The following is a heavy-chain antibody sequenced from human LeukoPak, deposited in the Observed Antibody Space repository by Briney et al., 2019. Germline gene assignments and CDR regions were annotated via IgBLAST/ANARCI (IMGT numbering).Heavy chain of an antibody. CDR1: GGSIRNYY. CDR3: ARSQSSGKTAAGDAYYFYHGMDV. J-gene: IGHJ6*02. D-gene: IGHD6-13*01. V-gene: IGHV4-59*01. Sequence: SETLSLTCTVSGGSIRNYYWTWIRQPPGKGLERIGYRYYSGSTNYNPSLQSRVSMSIDTSKNQFSLNLSSLTAADTALYYCARSQSSGKTAAGDAYYFYHGMDVWGLGTTVTVS. CDR2: RYYSGST.